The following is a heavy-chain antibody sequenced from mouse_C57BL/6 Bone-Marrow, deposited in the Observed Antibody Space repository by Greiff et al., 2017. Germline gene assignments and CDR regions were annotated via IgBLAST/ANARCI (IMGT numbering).Heavy chain of an antibody. CDR2: ISNGGGST. CDR3: ARRRNYYGREFAY. Sequence: EVQLVESGGGLVQPGGSLKLSCAASGFTFSDYYMYWVRQTPEKRLEWVAYISNGGGSTYYPDTVKGRFTISRDNAKNTLYLQMSRLKSEDTAMYYCARRRNYYGREFAYWGQGTLVTVSA. D-gene: IGHD1-1*01. V-gene: IGHV5-12*01. CDR1: GFTFSDYY. J-gene: IGHJ3*01.